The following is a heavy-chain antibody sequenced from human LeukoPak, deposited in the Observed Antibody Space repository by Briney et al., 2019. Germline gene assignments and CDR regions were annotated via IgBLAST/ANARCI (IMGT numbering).Heavy chain of an antibody. Sequence: PGGSLRLSCAASGFTFSSYAMSWVRQAPGKGLEWVSAISGSGGSTYYADSVKGRFTISRDNSKNTLYLQMNSLRAEDTAVYYCARDYDSSGTLYDYWGQGTLVTVSS. CDR3: ARDYDSSGTLYDY. CDR1: GFTFSSYA. J-gene: IGHJ4*02. CDR2: ISGSGGST. D-gene: IGHD3-22*01. V-gene: IGHV3-23*01.